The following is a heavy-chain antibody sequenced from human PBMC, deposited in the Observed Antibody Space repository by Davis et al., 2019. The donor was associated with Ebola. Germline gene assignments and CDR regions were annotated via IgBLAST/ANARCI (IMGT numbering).Heavy chain of an antibody. Sequence: MPSETLSPTCTVPGDSTSSGNSYWSWSRQHPGKGLEWIGYISDSGITDYNPPLKSQIRMSVDTSKNQFSLMLNSVTAADTAVYYCARDPCSPTSCYNPPYWGQGTLVTVSS. J-gene: IGHJ4*02. CDR1: GDSTSSGNSY. V-gene: IGHV4-31*01. CDR3: ARDPCSPTSCYNPPY. D-gene: IGHD2-15*01. CDR2: ISDSGIT.